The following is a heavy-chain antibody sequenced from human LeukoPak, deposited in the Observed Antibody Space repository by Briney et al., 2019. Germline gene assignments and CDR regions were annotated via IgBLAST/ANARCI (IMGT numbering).Heavy chain of an antibody. CDR3: ARDPGRQY. CDR2: INPSGGST. Sequence: ASVKVSCKASGYTFTSYYMHWVRQAPGQGLEWMGIINPSGGSTSYAQKFQGRVTMTTDTSTSTAYMELRSLRSDDTAVYYCARDPGRQYWGQGTLVTVSS. CDR1: GYTFTSYY. V-gene: IGHV1-46*01. J-gene: IGHJ4*02.